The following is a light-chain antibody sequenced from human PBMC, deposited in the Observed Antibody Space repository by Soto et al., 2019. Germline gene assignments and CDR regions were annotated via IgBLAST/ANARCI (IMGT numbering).Light chain of an antibody. CDR2: DAS. CDR3: QQRSNWPLT. Sequence: EIVLTQSPATLSLSPGERATLSCRASQSVGSYLAWYQQKPGQPPRLLIYDASNRATGIPARFSGSASGTDFTLTISSLEPGDFAVYYCQQRSNWPLTFGGGTKVEIK. V-gene: IGKV3-11*01. J-gene: IGKJ4*01. CDR1: QSVGSY.